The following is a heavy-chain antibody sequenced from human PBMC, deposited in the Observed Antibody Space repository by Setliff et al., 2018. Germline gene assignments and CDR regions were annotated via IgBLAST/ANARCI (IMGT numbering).Heavy chain of an antibody. CDR3: ARASRFGTTVWKGDYYMDV. Sequence: ASVKVSCKASGYTFTTYAIGWMRQAPGQGPEWMGWINTNTGNPSYAQGFTGRLVFSLDTSVSTAYLQISSLKAEDSAVYYCARASRFGTTVWKGDYYMDVWGKGTTVTISS. V-gene: IGHV7-4-1*02. CDR1: GYTFTTYA. J-gene: IGHJ6*03. D-gene: IGHD4-4*01. CDR2: INTNTGNP.